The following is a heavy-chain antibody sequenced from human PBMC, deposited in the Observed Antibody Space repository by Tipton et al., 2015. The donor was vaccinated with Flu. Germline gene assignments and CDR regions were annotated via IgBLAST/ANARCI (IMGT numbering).Heavy chain of an antibody. CDR1: RFTFSIYA. V-gene: IGHV3-7*01. D-gene: IGHD2-21*01. J-gene: IGHJ3*01. CDR3: VRESDCGGDCYHDAFDV. Sequence: SLRLSCAASRFTFSIYAMSWVRQAPGKGLEWVANIKRDESEKYYVDSVKGRFTISRDNAKNSLFLQMDSLRADDTAVYYCVRESDCGGDCYHDAFDVWGHGTMVTVSS. CDR2: IKRDESEK.